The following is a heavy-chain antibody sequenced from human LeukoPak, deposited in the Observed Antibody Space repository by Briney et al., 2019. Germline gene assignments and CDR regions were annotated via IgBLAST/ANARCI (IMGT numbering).Heavy chain of an antibody. D-gene: IGHD6-6*01. V-gene: IGHV1-2*02. CDR1: GYTFTGDY. CDR3: ARGFGSSSFGY. J-gene: IGHJ4*02. CDR2: INPNSGGT. Sequence: ASLRVSCKASGYTFTGDYMRWVRQAPGQGLEWMGWINPNSGGTKCAQKFQGRVTVTRDTSINTVYLDLGSLRPDDTAVYYCARGFGSSSFGYWGQGTLVTVSS.